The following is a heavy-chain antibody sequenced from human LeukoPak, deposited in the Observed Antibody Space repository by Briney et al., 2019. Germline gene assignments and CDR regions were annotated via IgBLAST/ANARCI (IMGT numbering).Heavy chain of an antibody. CDR1: GFTFSDYA. D-gene: IGHD1-26*01. CDR2: ISSNGVKT. CDR3: ARGRGGSYDY. V-gene: IGHV3-64*02. J-gene: IGHJ4*02. Sequence: GGSLRLSCAASGFTFSDYAMHWARQAPGRGLEYVSAISSNGVKTYYAESVKGRFTISRDNSKNTLYLEMGSLRAEDTAVYYCARGRGGSYDYWGQGTLATVSS.